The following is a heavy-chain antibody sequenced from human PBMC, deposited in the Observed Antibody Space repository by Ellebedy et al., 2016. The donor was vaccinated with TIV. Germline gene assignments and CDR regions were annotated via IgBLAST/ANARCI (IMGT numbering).Heavy chain of an antibody. CDR3: ARVLGVTAIYY. V-gene: IGHV3-23*01. J-gene: IGHJ4*02. Sequence: GESLKISXAASGLTFSGDWMTWMRQAPGNGLEWVSAIHGSGRSTYYADSVKGRFTISRDNSKNTLYLQMNSLRAEDTAVYYCARVLGVTAIYYWGQGTLVTVSS. CDR1: GLTFSGDW. D-gene: IGHD2-21*02. CDR2: IHGSGRST.